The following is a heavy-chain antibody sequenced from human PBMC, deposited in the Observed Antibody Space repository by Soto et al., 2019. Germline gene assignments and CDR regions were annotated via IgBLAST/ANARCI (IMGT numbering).Heavy chain of an antibody. V-gene: IGHV3-15*07. Sequence: QLVESGGGLVKPGGSLALSCAGSGFAFTNVWLHWVRQAPGKGLEWVGRIKSKPDGETTDYAAPVKGTFTISRDDSTTTLYLQMNSLQTEDSALYYCNTYSDFGGGHTPLWGQGTLVTVSS. CDR1: GFAFTNVW. J-gene: IGHJ4*02. CDR3: NTYSDFGGGHTPL. CDR2: IKSKPDGETT. D-gene: IGHD3-3*01.